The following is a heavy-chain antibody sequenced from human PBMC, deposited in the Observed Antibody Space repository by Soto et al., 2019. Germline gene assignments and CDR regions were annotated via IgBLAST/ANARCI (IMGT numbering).Heavy chain of an antibody. V-gene: IGHV4-34*01. CDR1: GGSFSGYY. J-gene: IGHJ4*02. Sequence: QVQLQQWGAGLLKPSETLSLTCAVYGGSFSGYYWSWIRQPPGKGLEWIGEINHSGSTNYNPSLKSRXXIXVXXSTPQFSLPLSSVTAADTAVYYCATSSGWSAFFDYWGQGTLVTVSS. D-gene: IGHD6-19*01. CDR2: INHSGST. CDR3: ATSSGWSAFFDY.